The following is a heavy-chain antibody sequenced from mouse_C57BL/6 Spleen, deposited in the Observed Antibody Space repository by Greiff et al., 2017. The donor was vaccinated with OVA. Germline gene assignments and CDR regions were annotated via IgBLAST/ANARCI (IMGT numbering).Heavy chain of an antibody. Sequence: VKLQQPGAELVMPGASVTLSCKASGYTFTSYWMHWVTQRPGQGLEWIGEIDPSDSYTNYNQKFKGKSTLTVDKSSSTAYMQLSSLTSEDSAVYYCARGSHYYAMDYWGRGTSVTVSS. CDR2: IDPSDSYT. V-gene: IGHV1-69*01. CDR1: GYTFTSYW. D-gene: IGHD6-2*01. CDR3: ARGSHYYAMDY. J-gene: IGHJ4*01.